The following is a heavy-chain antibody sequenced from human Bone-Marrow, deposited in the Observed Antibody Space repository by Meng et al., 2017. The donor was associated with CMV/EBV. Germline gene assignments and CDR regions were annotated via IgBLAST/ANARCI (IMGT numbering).Heavy chain of an antibody. D-gene: IGHD3-3*01. V-gene: IGHV3-30*04. CDR2: ISYDGSNK. CDR3: ARAPHSLRFLDY. Sequence: GGSLRLSCAASGFTFSSYAMHWVRQAPGKGLEWVAVISYDGSNKYYADSVKGRFTISRDNSKNTLYLQMNSLRAEDTAVYNCARAPHSLRFLDYWGQGTLVTVSS. CDR1: GFTFSSYA. J-gene: IGHJ4*02.